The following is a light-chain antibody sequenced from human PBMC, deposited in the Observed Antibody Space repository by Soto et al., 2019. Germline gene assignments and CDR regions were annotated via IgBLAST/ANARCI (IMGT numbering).Light chain of an antibody. J-gene: IGKJ1*01. CDR3: QQYGRTPWT. CDR2: GAS. CDR1: QSVSSSY. V-gene: IGKV3-20*01. Sequence: EIVLTQSPGTLSLSSGERATLSCRASQSVSSSYLAWYQQKPGQAPRLLISGASSRATGIPDRFSGSGSGTEFALSISRLEPEDFAVYYCQQYGRTPWTFGQGTKVEIK.